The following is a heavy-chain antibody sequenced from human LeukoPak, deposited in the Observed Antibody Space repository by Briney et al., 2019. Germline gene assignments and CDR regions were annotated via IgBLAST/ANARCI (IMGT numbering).Heavy chain of an antibody. Sequence: GESLKISCEGSGYTFTHHWIGWVRQMAGEGLGWVGIIYPGDSDTRYSPSFQGQVTISVDKSISTAYLQWSSLKASDTAMYYCARSLGTYSSGYYKHHFDYWGQGTLVTVSS. CDR2: IYPGDSDT. CDR3: ARSLGTYSSGYYKHHFDY. V-gene: IGHV5-51*01. CDR1: GYTFTHHW. D-gene: IGHD3-22*01. J-gene: IGHJ4*02.